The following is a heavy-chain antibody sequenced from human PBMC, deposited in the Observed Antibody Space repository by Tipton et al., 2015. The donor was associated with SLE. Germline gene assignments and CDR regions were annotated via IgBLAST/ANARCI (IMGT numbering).Heavy chain of an antibody. D-gene: IGHD6-13*01. CDR3: AKSPSGRGYSSSRYWYFDL. CDR2: IYSGGST. CDR1: GFTFSSYV. Sequence: SLRLSCAASGFTFSSYVMSWVRQAPGKGLEWVSVIYSGGSTYYADSVKGRFTISRDNSKNTLYLQMNSLRAEDTAVYYCAKSPSGRGYSSSRYWYFDLWGRGTLVTVSS. J-gene: IGHJ2*01. V-gene: IGHV3-23*03.